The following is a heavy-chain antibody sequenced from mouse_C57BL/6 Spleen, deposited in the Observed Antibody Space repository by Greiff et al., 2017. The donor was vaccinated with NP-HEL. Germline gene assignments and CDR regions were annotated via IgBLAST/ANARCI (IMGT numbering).Heavy chain of an antibody. D-gene: IGHD1-1*01. Sequence: EVKLEESGGGLVKPGGSLKLSCAASGFTFSSYTMSWVRQTPEKRLEWVATISGGGGNTYYPDSVKGRFTISRDNAKNTLYLQMSSLRSEDTALYYCARHGYYGSSWYFDVWGTGTTVTVSS. J-gene: IGHJ1*03. CDR2: ISGGGGNT. V-gene: IGHV5-9*01. CDR3: ARHGYYGSSWYFDV. CDR1: GFTFSSYT.